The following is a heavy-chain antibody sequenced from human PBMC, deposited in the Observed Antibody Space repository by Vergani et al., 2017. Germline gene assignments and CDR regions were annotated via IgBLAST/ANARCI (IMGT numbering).Heavy chain of an antibody. D-gene: IGHD4-17*01. Sequence: VQLVESGGGEVQPGRSLRLSCAASSFSVSSHYMTWVRQAPGKGLEWVSTINIGGRTSYADSVKGRLTLTRDDSKNTLHLQMNSLRPEDTAVYYCARGMTTETTDLDGFDIWGQGTMVSVSS. J-gene: IGHJ3*02. V-gene: IGHV3-66*02. CDR1: SFSVSSHY. CDR2: INIGGRT. CDR3: ARGMTTETTDLDGFDI.